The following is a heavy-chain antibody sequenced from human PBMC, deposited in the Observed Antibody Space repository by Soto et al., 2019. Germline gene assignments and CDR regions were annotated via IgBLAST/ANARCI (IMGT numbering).Heavy chain of an antibody. CDR1: GFTFSSYA. CDR3: AKDRRSKDVLLWFGELRPGYYYYYGMDV. D-gene: IGHD3-10*01. CDR2: ISGSVGST. Sequence: GGSLRLSCAASGFTFSSYAMSWVRQAPGKGLEWVSAISGSVGSTYYADSVKGRFTISRDNSKNTLYLQMNSLRAEDTAVYYCAKDRRSKDVLLWFGELRPGYYYYYGMDVWGQGTTVTVSS. J-gene: IGHJ6*02. V-gene: IGHV3-23*01.